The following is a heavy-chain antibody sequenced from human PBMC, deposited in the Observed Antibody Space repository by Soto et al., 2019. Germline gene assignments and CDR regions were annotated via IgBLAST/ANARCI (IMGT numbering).Heavy chain of an antibody. Sequence: QVQLVESGGGVVQPGRSLRLSCAASGFTFSSYAMHWVRQAPGKGLEWVAVISYDGSNKYYADSVKGRFTISRDNSKNTLYLQMNSLRAEDTAVYYCARDSRFVSGQIDYWGQGTLVTVSS. D-gene: IGHD3-3*01. CDR2: ISYDGSNK. V-gene: IGHV3-30-3*01. CDR3: ARDSRFVSGQIDY. J-gene: IGHJ4*02. CDR1: GFTFSSYA.